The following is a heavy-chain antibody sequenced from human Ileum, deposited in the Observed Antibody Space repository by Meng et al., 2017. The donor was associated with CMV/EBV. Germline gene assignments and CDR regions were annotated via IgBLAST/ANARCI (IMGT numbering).Heavy chain of an antibody. D-gene: IGHD4-17*01. CDR1: CGSGRRVGNY. V-gene: IGHV4-31*02. Sequence: VSCGSGRRVGNYLTSIRQHPGKHLEWIGYIYYSGSTSYNPSLKSRVTISVDTSKNQFSLKLSSVTAANTAVYYCARISTVTTWFDPWGQGTLVTVSS. CDR3: ARISTVTTWFDP. J-gene: IGHJ5*02. CDR2: IYYSGST.